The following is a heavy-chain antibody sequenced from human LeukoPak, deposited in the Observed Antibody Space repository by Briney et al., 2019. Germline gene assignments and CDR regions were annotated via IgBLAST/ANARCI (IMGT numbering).Heavy chain of an antibody. CDR1: GFTFSSYW. J-gene: IGHJ5*01. CDR3: ARRGVYSSSWVDC. D-gene: IGHD6-13*01. CDR2: IKQDGSEK. Sequence: PGGSLRLSCAASGFTFSSYWMSWVRQAPGKGLEWVANIKQDGSEKYYVDSVKGRFTISRDNAKNSLYLQMNSLRAEDTAVYYCARRGVYSSSWVDCWGQGTLVTVSS. V-gene: IGHV3-7*01.